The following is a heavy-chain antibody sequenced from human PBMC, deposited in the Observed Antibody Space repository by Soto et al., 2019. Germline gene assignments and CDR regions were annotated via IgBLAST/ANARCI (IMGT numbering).Heavy chain of an antibody. CDR3: AKDNNWNWGLGDY. CDR2: ISYDGSNK. D-gene: IGHD1-1*01. Sequence: GGSLRLSCAASGFTFSSYGMHWVRQAPGKGLEWVAVISYDGSNKYYADSVKGRFTISRDNSKNTLYLQMNSLRAEDTAVYYCAKDNNWNWGLGDYWGQGTLVTVSS. CDR1: GFTFSSYG. V-gene: IGHV3-30*18. J-gene: IGHJ4*02.